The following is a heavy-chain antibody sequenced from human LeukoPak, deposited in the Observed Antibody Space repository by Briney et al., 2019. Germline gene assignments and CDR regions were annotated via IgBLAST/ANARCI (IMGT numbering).Heavy chain of an antibody. CDR1: GFTFDDYA. D-gene: IGHD4-17*01. CDR3: AKVRYGDYSGFDP. V-gene: IGHV3-9*01. J-gene: IGHJ5*02. Sequence: PGRSLRLSCAASGFTFDDYAMHWVRQAPGKGLEWVSGISWNSGGIGYADSVKGRFTISRDNAKNSLYLQMNSLRAEDTALYYCAKVRYGDYSGFDPWGQGTLVTVSS. CDR2: ISWNSGGI.